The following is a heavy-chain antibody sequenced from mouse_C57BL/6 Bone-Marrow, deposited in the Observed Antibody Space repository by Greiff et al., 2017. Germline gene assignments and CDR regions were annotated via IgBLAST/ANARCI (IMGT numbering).Heavy chain of an antibody. D-gene: IGHD1-1*01. V-gene: IGHV14-4*01. CDR2: IDPENGDT. CDR3: TIYYYGSWFAY. CDR1: GFNIKDDY. J-gene: IGHJ3*01. Sequence: VQLQQSGAELVRPGASVKLSCTASGFNIKDDYMHWVKQRTEQGLEWIGWIDPENGDTEYASKFQGKATITADTSSNTAYLQLSSLTSEDTAVYYCTIYYYGSWFAYWGQGTLVTVSA.